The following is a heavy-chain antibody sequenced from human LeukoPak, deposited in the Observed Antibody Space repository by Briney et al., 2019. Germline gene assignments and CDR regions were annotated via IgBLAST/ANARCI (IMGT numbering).Heavy chain of an antibody. CDR1: GITFSDYY. D-gene: IGHD3-16*01. CDR2: ISSSSSYT. CDR3: ASWATGIDY. V-gene: IGHV3-11*03. Sequence: GGSLRLSCAASGITFSDYYMSWIRQAPGKGLEWVSYISSSSSYTNYADSVKGRFTISRDNAKNSVYLQMNSLRAEGTAVYYCASWATGIDYWGQGTLVSVSS. J-gene: IGHJ4*02.